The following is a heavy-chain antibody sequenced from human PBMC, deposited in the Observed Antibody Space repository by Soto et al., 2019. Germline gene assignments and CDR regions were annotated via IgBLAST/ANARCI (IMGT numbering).Heavy chain of an antibody. CDR2: IIPIFGTA. D-gene: IGHD6-6*01. CDR1: GVTFSSYA. CDR3: GSGSSEYYFYGMDV. V-gene: IGHV1-69*13. J-gene: IGHJ6*02. Sequence: SVRVSCKASGVTFSSYAISWVRQAPGQGLEWMGGIIPIFGTANYAQKFQGRVTITADESTSTAYMELSSLRSEDTAVYYCGSGSSEYYFYGMDVWGPGTTVNVSS.